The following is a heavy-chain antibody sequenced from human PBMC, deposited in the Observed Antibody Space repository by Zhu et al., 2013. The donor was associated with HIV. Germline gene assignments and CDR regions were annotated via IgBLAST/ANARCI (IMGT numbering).Heavy chain of an antibody. CDR2: MNPTDGTT. V-gene: IGHV1-8*01. D-gene: IGHD2-8*01. Sequence: QVQLVQSGAEVKKPGASVKVSCETSGYTFTNFDLNWVRQATGQGLEWMGWMNPTDGTTGSAQKFQGRVTMTRDTSISTAYLELSSLTSEDTAVYYCARGTFCTTSVCPNEFDYWGQGTLVTVSS. CDR3: ARGTFCTTSVCPNEFDY. J-gene: IGHJ4*02. CDR1: GYTFTNFD.